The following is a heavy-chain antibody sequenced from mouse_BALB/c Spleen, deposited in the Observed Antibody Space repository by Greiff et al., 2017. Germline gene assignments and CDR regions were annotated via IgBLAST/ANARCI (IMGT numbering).Heavy chain of an antibody. D-gene: IGHD1-1*01. V-gene: IGHV1S137*01. CDR1: GYTFTDYA. J-gene: IGHJ3*01. CDR3: ARCYGSQAWFAY. CDR2: ISTYYGDA. Sequence: QVQLKQSGAELVRPGVSVKISCKGSGYTFTDYAMHWVKQSHAKSLEWIGVISTYYGDASYNQKFKGKATMTVDKSSSTAYMELARLTSEDSAIYYCARCYGSQAWFAYWGQGTLVTVSA.